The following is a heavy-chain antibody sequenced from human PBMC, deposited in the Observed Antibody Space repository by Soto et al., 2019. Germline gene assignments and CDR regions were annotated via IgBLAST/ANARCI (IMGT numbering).Heavy chain of an antibody. Sequence: QVRLVESGGGVVQPGWSLRLSCVVSGFTFSTHAMHWVRQAPGKGLEWVAVTSYDGTNKYYADSVKGRFTISRDNSKNTLYLQMNSLRAEDTAVFFCARDLPWPAPGFSSSWKGHFDYWGQGTLVTVSS. CDR1: GFTFSTHA. V-gene: IGHV3-30-3*01. CDR3: ARDLPWPAPGFSSSWKGHFDY. D-gene: IGHD6-13*01. CDR2: TSYDGTNK. J-gene: IGHJ4*02.